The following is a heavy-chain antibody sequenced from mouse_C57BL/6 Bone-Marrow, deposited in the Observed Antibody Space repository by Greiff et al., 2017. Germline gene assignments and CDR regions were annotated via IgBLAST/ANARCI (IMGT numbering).Heavy chain of an antibody. V-gene: IGHV3-8*01. CDR3: ARIYDGYVDY. CDR1: GYSITSDY. D-gene: IGHD2-3*01. Sequence: EVKLVESGPGLAKPSQTLSLTCSVTGYSITSDYWNWIRKFPGNKLEYMGYISYSGSTYYNPPLNSRISITRDTSKNQYYLQLHSVTTEVKSTYCCARIYDGYVDYWGQGTSVTVSS. J-gene: IGHJ4*01. CDR2: ISYSGST.